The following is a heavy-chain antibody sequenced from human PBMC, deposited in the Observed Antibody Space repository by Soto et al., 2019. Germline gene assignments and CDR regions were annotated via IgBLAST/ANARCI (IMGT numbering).Heavy chain of an antibody. CDR1: GFTVSSNY. CDR2: IYSGGST. J-gene: IGHJ6*02. V-gene: IGHV3-53*02. Sequence: EVQLVETGGGLIQPGGSLRLSCAASGFTVSSNYMSWVRQAPGKWLEWVSVIYSGGSTYYADSVKGRFTISRDNSNNTLYLQMNSLRAKDTAVYYWARDQWVGAQYGMDVWGQGTTVTVSS. D-gene: IGHD6-19*01. CDR3: ARDQWVGAQYGMDV.